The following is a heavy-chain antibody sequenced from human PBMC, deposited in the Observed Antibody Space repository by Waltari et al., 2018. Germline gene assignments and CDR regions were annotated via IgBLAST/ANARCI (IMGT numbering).Heavy chain of an antibody. Sequence: QVPLPASGPGLVTPSETLSPTCAVVCSSIISGYFWGWIRQPPGKGLEWIGSIYHSESTYYNQSLKSRVTISVDTSKNQFSRKLSSVTAADTAVYYCAKTGETDGNDYWGQGTLVTVSS. J-gene: IGHJ4*02. V-gene: IGHV4-38-2*01. CDR3: AKTGETDGNDY. CDR2: IYHSEST. CDR1: CSSIISGYF.